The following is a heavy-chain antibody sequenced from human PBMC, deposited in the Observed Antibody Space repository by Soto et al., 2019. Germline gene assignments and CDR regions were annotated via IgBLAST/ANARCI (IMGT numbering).Heavy chain of an antibody. V-gene: IGHV4-39*01. D-gene: IGHD6-13*01. CDR1: GGSISSSSYY. CDR2: IYYSGST. J-gene: IGHJ4*02. CDR3: ASSIAAAGAPFFDY. Sequence: QLQLQESGPGLVKPSETLSLTCTVSGGSISSSSYYWGWIRQPPGKGREWIGSIYYSGSTYYNPSLKSRVTISVDTSKNQFSLKLSSVTAAETAVYYCASSIAAAGAPFFDYWGQGTLVTVSS.